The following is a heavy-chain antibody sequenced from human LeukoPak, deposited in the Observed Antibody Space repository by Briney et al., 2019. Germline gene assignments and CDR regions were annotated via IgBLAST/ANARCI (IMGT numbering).Heavy chain of an antibody. J-gene: IGHJ5*02. CDR1: GFTFSSYA. Sequence: GGSLRLSCAASGFTFSSYAMSWVRLAPGKGLEWVANIKQDGSEKYYVDSVKGRFTISRDNAKNSLYLQMNSLRAEDTAVYYCARISEYYDILTGIHNWFDPWGQGTLVTVSS. D-gene: IGHD3-9*01. CDR2: IKQDGSEK. CDR3: ARISEYYDILTGIHNWFDP. V-gene: IGHV3-7*01.